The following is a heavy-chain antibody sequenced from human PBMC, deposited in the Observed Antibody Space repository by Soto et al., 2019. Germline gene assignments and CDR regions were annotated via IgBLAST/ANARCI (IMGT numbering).Heavy chain of an antibody. Sequence: PSETLSLTCAVSGGSISSSNWWIWVRQPPGKALEGMGEIYHSGSTNYNPSLKSRVTISVDKSKNQFSLKLSSVTAADTAVYYCARGSRGSDFWSGYTPYYYGMDVWGQGTTVTVSS. J-gene: IGHJ6*02. D-gene: IGHD3-3*01. CDR3: ARGSRGSDFWSGYTPYYYGMDV. CDR2: IYHSGST. V-gene: IGHV4-4*02. CDR1: GGSISSSNW.